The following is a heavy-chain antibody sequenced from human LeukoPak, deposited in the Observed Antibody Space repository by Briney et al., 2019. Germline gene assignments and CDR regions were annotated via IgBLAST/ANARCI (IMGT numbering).Heavy chain of an antibody. CDR3: ARDQYNWTR. CDR1: GGSISSYY. CDR2: IYYSGST. D-gene: IGHD1-20*01. J-gene: IGHJ4*02. V-gene: IGHV4-59*01. Sequence: PSETLSLTCTVSGGSISSYYWSWIRQTPGKGLEWIGYIYYSGSTNYNPSLKSRVTISIDTSKNQFSLQLSSVTAADTAVYYCARDQYNWTRWGQGTLVTVSS.